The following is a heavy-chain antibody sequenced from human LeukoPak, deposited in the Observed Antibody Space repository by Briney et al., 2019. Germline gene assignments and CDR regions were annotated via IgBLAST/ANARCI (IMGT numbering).Heavy chain of an antibody. CDR2: ISGSDGST. CDR1: GFTFSSYA. V-gene: IGHV3-23*01. J-gene: IGHJ6*02. D-gene: IGHD3-10*01. CDR3: AKEPGSGSFPPYGMDV. Sequence: GGSLRLSCAASGFTFSSYAMSWVRQAPGKGLEWVSAISGSDGSTYYADSVKGRFTISRDNSKNTLYLQMNSLRAEDTAVYYCAKEPGSGSFPPYGMDVWGQGTTVTVSS.